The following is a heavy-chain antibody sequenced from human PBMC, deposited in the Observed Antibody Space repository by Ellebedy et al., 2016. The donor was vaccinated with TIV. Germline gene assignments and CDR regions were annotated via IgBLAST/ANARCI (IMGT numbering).Heavy chain of an antibody. CDR3: AKRGGSGSDEAVAGSFDY. J-gene: IGHJ4*02. D-gene: IGHD3-10*01. CDR1: GFPFSSYA. Sequence: PGGSLRLSCAASGFPFSSYAMSWVRQAQGKGLEWVSAISGSGGSTYYADPVKGRFTISRDNSKNTLYLQMNSLRAEDTAVYYCAKRGGSGSDEAVAGSFDYWGQGTLVTVSS. V-gene: IGHV3-23*01. CDR2: ISGSGGST.